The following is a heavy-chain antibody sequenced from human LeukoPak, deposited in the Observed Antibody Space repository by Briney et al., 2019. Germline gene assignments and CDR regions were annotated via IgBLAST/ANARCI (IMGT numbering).Heavy chain of an antibody. CDR3: ARAPPTLEYSSSWPYFVY. D-gene: IGHD6-13*01. Sequence: SETLSLTCTVSGGSISSYYWSWIRQPPGKGLEWIGYIYYSGSTNYNPSLKSRVTISVDTSKNQFSLKLSSVTAADTAVYYCARAPPTLEYSSSWPYFVYWGQGTLVTVSS. CDR2: IYYSGST. J-gene: IGHJ4*02. CDR1: GGSISSYY. V-gene: IGHV4-59*08.